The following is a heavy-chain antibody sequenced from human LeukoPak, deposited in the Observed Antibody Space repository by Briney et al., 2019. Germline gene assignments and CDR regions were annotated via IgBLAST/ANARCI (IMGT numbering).Heavy chain of an antibody. CDR2: INPNSGGT. D-gene: IGHD3-10*01. CDR3: ARDLHWFGELAASHYSGMDV. Sequence: ASVKVSCKASGYTFTGYYMHWVRQAPGQGLEWMGWINPNSGGTNYAQKLQGRVTMTRDTSISTAYMELSRLRSDDTAMYYCARDLHWFGELAASHYSGMDVWGQGTTVTVSS. CDR1: GYTFTGYY. V-gene: IGHV1-2*02. J-gene: IGHJ6*02.